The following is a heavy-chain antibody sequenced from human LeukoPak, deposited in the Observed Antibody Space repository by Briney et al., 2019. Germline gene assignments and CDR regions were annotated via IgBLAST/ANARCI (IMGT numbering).Heavy chain of an antibody. CDR2: IYYSGST. V-gene: IGHV4-59*01. CDR3: ARDNSGIFDY. CDR1: GGSISSYY. Sequence: PSETLSLTCTVSGGSISSYYWSWIRQPPGKGLEWIGYIYYSGSTNYNPSLKSRVTISVDTSKNQFSLKLSSVTAADTAVYYCARDNSGIFDYWGQGTLVTVSS. J-gene: IGHJ4*02. D-gene: IGHD3-10*01.